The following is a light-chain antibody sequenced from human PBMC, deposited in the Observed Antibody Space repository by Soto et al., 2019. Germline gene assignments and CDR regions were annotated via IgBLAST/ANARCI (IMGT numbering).Light chain of an antibody. Sequence: AIRMTQSPSSFSASTGDRVTITCRASQGISSYLAWYQQKPGQAPKLLIYAASTLQSGVPSRFSGSGSGTEFTLTISSLQSEDFAVYYCQQYNNWPQTFGQGTKV. V-gene: IGKV1-8*01. J-gene: IGKJ1*01. CDR1: QGISSY. CDR3: QQYNNWPQT. CDR2: AAS.